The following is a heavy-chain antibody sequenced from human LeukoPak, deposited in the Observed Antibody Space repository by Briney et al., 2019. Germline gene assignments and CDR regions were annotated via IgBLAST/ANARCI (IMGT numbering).Heavy chain of an antibody. CDR1: GGSISSGGYY. CDR3: ARGVYGVDY. Sequence: SSETLSLTCTVSGGSISSGGYYWSWIRQHPGKGLEWIGYIYYSGSTCYNPSLKSRVTISVDTSKNQFSLKLSSVTAADTAVYHCARGVYGVDYWGQGTLVTVSS. J-gene: IGHJ4*02. D-gene: IGHD5/OR15-5a*01. V-gene: IGHV4-31*03. CDR2: IYYSGST.